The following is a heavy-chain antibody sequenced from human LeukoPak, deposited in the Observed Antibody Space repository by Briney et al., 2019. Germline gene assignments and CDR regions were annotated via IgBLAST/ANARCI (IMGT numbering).Heavy chain of an antibody. CDR1: GFTFSDYW. CDR3: ARGSPVDY. Sequence: PGGSLRLSCVASGFTFSDYWMTWVRQAPGKGLGWVGNIKQDGSEKYYVDSVKGRFTISRDNAKNSLYLQMNTLRAEDTAVYYCARGSPVDYWGQGTLVTVSS. V-gene: IGHV3-7*01. CDR2: IKQDGSEK. J-gene: IGHJ4*02.